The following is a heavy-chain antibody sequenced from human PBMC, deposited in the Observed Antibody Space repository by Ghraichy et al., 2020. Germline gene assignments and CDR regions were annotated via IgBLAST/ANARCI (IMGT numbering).Heavy chain of an antibody. CDR2: ISSSSSYI. D-gene: IGHD1-26*01. CDR1: GFTFSSYS. V-gene: IGHV3-21*01. J-gene: IGHJ4*02. CDR3: ARGSGSGSYYPFDY. Sequence: LSLTCAASGFTFSSYSMNWVRQAPGKGLEWVSSISSSSSYIYYADSVKGRFTISRDNAKNSLYLQMNSLRAEDTAVYYCARGSGSGSYYPFDYWGQGTLVTVSS.